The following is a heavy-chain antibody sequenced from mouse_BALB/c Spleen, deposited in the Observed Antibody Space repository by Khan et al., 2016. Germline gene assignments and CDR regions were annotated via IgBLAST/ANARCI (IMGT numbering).Heavy chain of an antibody. Sequence: QVQLKQSGPELVKPGASVKISCKASGYTFTDHYVNWVKQKPGQGLEWIGWIYPGSGNTKYNEKFKGKATLTVDTSSSTAYMQLSSLTSEDTAVSFCARSQLRLRFAYWGQGTLVTVSA. CDR2: IYPGSGNT. CDR1: GYTFTDHY. D-gene: IGHD1-2*01. V-gene: IGHV1-84*02. CDR3: ARSQLRLRFAY. J-gene: IGHJ3*01.